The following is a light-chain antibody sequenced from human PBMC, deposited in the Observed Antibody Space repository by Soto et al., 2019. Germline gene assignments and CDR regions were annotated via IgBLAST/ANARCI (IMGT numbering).Light chain of an antibody. J-gene: IGLJ2*01. V-gene: IGLV4-69*01. CDR3: QTWGTGIRV. CDR2: VNSDGSH. Sequence: QAVLTQSPSASASLGASVKLTCTLSSGHSSYAIAWHQHQSEKGPRYLMKVNSDGSHNKGDGIPDRFSGSSSGAERYLTISRLQSEDEADYYCQTWGTGIRVFGGGTKLTVL. CDR1: SGHSSYA.